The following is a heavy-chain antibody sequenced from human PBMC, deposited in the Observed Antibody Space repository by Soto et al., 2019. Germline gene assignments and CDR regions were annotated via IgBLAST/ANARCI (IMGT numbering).Heavy chain of an antibody. D-gene: IGHD3-10*01. V-gene: IGHV4-4*02. CDR3: ATFPSYYGSGPDFYYGMDV. CDR2: IYHSGGT. CDR1: GGSISNSNW. J-gene: IGHJ6*02. Sequence: SETLSLTCAVSGGSISNSNWWSWVRQPPGKGLEWIGEIYHSGGTKYNPSLQSRVIISVDKSKNQFSLKLSSVTAADTAVYYCATFPSYYGSGPDFYYGMDVWGQGTTVT.